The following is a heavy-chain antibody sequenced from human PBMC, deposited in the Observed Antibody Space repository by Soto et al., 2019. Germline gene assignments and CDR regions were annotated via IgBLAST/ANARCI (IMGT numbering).Heavy chain of an antibody. CDR1: GFTFENYA. J-gene: IGHJ4*02. V-gene: IGHV3-23*01. D-gene: IGHD6-25*01. CDR2: ISGSGGTT. Sequence: PGGSLRLSCVASGFTFENYAMSWVRQAPGKGLEWVSAISGSGGTTYYSDSVKGRFTISRDNSKNTVYLQMNDLRVEDAAEYFCGRGSGPRGRPYWGQGISVTVSS. CDR3: GRGSGPRGRPY.